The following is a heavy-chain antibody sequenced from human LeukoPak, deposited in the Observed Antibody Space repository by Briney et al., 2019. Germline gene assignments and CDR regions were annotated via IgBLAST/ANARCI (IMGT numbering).Heavy chain of an antibody. Sequence: GGCLRLSCAASGFTFSSYGMHWVRQAPGKGLEWVAFIRYDGSNKYYADSVKGQFTISRDNSKNTRYLQMNSLRAEDTAVYYCAKDGQESSGVDYRGQGTLVTVSS. CDR3: AKDGQESSGVDY. D-gene: IGHD6-19*01. V-gene: IGHV3-30*02. J-gene: IGHJ4*02. CDR2: IRYDGSNK. CDR1: GFTFSSYG.